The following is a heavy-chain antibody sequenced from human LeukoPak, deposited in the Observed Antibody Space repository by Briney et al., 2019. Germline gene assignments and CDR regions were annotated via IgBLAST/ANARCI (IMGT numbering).Heavy chain of an antibody. D-gene: IGHD3-10*01. CDR3: ARHSSYYGNFDY. CDR2: IYHSGSS. CDR1: GGSISSSSHY. Sequence: PSETLSLTCTVSGGSISSSSHYWGWIRQPPGKGLEWIGSIYHSGSSYYKPSLKSRVTISVDTSKNQFSLKLSSVTAADTAVYYCARHSSYYGNFDYWGQGTLVTVSS. V-gene: IGHV4-39*01. J-gene: IGHJ4*02.